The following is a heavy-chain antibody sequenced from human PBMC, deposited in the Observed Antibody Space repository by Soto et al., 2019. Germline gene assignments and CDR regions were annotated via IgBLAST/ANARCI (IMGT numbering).Heavy chain of an antibody. D-gene: IGHD3-16*01. V-gene: IGHV4-59*01. CDR2: VHYSGST. CDR3: ARGVDYYATSGYFSFDS. J-gene: IGHJ4*02. Sequence: EALSLTCNLSGRSFHKFYCLLLRQPPGQGLEWVGHVHYSGSTNYSPSLNSRATISLDTSKSQLSLKLRSVTAADTAMYFCARGVDYYATSGYFSFDSWGQGIPVTVSS. CDR1: GRSFHKFY.